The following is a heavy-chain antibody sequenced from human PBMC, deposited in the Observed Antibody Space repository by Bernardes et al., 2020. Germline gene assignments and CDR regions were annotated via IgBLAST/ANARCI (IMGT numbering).Heavy chain of an antibody. V-gene: IGHV3-48*03. J-gene: IGHJ6*02. D-gene: IGHD3-10*01. CDR3: ARDAGSGSYYNPTAYYYYYGMDV. CDR1: GFTFSSYE. Sequence: GSLRLSCVASGFTFSSYEMNWVRQAPGKGLEWVSYISSSGSTIYYADSVKGRFTISRDNAKNSLYLQMNSLRAEDTAVYYCARDAGSGSYYNPTAYYYYYGMDVWGQGTTVTVSS. CDR2: ISSSGSTI.